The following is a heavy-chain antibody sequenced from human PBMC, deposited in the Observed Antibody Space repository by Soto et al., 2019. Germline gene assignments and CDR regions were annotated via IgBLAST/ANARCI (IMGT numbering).Heavy chain of an antibody. CDR3: ARHLRGSDFRGSWGFDF. D-gene: IGHD5-12*01. Sequence: QVQLQESGPGLVKPWETLSLTCTVSGGSMTNYHWSWIRQPPGKGLEWIGYIYNSGSPSYNPSLKSRVTLLPDTSKNQFSLRLSSVTVADTAVYYCARHLRGSDFRGSWGFDFWGQGTLVTVSS. CDR1: GGSMTNYH. J-gene: IGHJ4*02. CDR2: IYNSGSP. V-gene: IGHV4-59*08.